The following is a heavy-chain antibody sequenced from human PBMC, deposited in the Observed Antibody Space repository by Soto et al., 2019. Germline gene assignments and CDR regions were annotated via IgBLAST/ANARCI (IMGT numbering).Heavy chain of an antibody. CDR1: GFTFSSYS. D-gene: IGHD2-2*01. CDR3: ARDQGYCSSTSCYHENWFDP. CDR2: ISSSSSTI. V-gene: IGHV3-48*02. J-gene: IGHJ5*02. Sequence: EVQLVESGGGLVQPGGSLRLSCAASGFTFSSYSMNWVRQAPGKGLEWVSYISSSSSTIYYADSVKGRFTISRDNAKNSLYLQMNSLRDKDTAVYYCARDQGYCSSTSCYHENWFDPWGQGTLVTVSS.